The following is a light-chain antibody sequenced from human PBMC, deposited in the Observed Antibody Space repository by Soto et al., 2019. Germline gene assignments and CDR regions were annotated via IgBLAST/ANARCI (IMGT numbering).Light chain of an antibody. V-gene: IGLV4-69*01. CDR2: VNNNGSH. CDR3: QTWGTGPAV. Sequence: QSVLTQSPSASASLGASAKLTCTLSSGHSSYAIAWHQQQPEKGPRYLMKVNNNGSHSKGDGISDRFSGSSSGTERYLTSSSLQSEDEADYYCQTWGTGPAVFGGGTQLTVL. CDR1: SGHSSYA. J-gene: IGLJ7*01.